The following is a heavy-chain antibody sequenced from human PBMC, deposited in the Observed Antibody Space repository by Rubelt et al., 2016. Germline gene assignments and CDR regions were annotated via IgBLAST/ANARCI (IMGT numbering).Heavy chain of an antibody. CDR1: GFTFRSYA. CDR2: ISYDGSNK. V-gene: IGHV3-30*04. CDR3: ARDRYSSLGYIDY. Sequence: GFTFRSYAMHWVRQAPGKGLEWVAVISYDGSNKYYADSVKGRFTISRDNSKNSMYLQMNSLRAEDTAVFYCARDRYSSLGYIDYWGQGTLVTVSS. D-gene: IGHD6-13*01. J-gene: IGHJ4*02.